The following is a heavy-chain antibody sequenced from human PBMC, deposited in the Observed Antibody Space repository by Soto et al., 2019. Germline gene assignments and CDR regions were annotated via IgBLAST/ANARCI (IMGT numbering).Heavy chain of an antibody. CDR1: GFTFRNYW. CDR2: INGDGSIT. D-gene: IGHD3-16*02. V-gene: IGHV3-74*01. J-gene: IGHJ4*02. CDR3: VRGGNYVWGSYQD. Sequence: EVLLVESGGGLGQPGGSLRLSCAASGFTFRNYWMYWVRQTPGKGLVWVSHINGDGSITAYADSVRGRFTISRDDAKNTLFLQMNSLRPEDTAVYYCVRGGNYVWGSYQDWGQGTLVTVSS.